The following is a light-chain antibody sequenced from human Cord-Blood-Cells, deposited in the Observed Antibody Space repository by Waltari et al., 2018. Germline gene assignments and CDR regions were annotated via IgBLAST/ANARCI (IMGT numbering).Light chain of an antibody. V-gene: IGLV3-19*01. CDR2: GKN. CDR3: NSRDSSGNHVV. J-gene: IGLJ2*01. CDR1: SLRSYY. Sequence: SSELTQDPAVSVALGQTGRITCQGDSLRSYYASWYQQKPGQAPVLVIYGKNNRTSGIPDLFSGSRSGNTASLTITGAQAEDEADYYWNSRDSSGNHVVFGGGTKLTVL.